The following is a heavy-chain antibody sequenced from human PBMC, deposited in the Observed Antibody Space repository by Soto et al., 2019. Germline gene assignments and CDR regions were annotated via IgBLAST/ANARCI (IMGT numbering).Heavy chain of an antibody. J-gene: IGHJ6*02. V-gene: IGHV4-61*01. CDR1: GEAVGSGQSY. D-gene: IGHD4-4*01. CDR3: ARDGDGRMTTNPYYYNGMDV. Sequence: QVQLQESGPGLVKPSETLSLICFVSGEAVGSGQSYWNWIRQAPGKGLEWIGHIFVTGATKYSASLKSRVSISLDTSNYQFSLKLSSVTAADTAVYYCARDGDGRMTTNPYYYNGMDVWGPGTTVTVSS. CDR2: IFVTGAT.